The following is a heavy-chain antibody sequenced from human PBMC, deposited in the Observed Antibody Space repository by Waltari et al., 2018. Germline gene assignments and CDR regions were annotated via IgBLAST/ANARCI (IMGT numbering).Heavy chain of an antibody. Sequence: QVQLQQWGAGLLKPSETLSLTCAVYGGSFRGYYWTWIRQPPGKGLGWIGEINHSGSTNYNPSLKSRVTISVDTSKNQFSLKLSSVTAADTAVYYCARGHSSGWTDYWGQGTLVTVSS. J-gene: IGHJ4*02. CDR2: INHSGST. CDR3: ARGHSSGWTDY. CDR1: GGSFRGYY. D-gene: IGHD6-19*01. V-gene: IGHV4-34*01.